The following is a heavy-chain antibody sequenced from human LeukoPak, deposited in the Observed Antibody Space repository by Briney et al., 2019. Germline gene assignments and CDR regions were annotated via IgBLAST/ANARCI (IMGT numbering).Heavy chain of an antibody. Sequence: ASVKVSCKASGVIFSNFAFNWVRQAPGHGLEWMGRIIPILDLAHYTQKFQGRLTITADKSTNTSYMELTSLTAEDTAVYYCATPSRTEDGDYGVCWGQGTLVTVSS. CDR1: GVIFSNFA. CDR3: ATPSRTEDGDYGVC. CDR2: IIPILDLA. D-gene: IGHD4-17*01. V-gene: IGHV1-69*04. J-gene: IGHJ4*02.